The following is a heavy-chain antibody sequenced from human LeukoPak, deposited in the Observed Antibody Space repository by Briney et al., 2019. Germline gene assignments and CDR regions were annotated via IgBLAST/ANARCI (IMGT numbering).Heavy chain of an antibody. D-gene: IGHD6-13*01. V-gene: IGHV3-30*02. CDR1: GFTFSSYG. CDR3: AKSQQLVRYNWFDP. J-gene: IGHJ5*02. CDR2: IRYDGTNK. Sequence: GGSLRLSCAASGFTFSSYGMHWVRQAPGKGLEWVAFIRYDGTNKYYADSVKGRFTISRDNSKNTLYLQVNSLRAEDTAVYYCAKSQQLVRYNWFDPWGQGTLVTVSS.